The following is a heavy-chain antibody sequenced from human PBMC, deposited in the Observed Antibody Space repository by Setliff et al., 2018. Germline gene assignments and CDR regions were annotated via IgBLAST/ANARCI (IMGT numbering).Heavy chain of an antibody. CDR1: GFTFSKYD. CDR3: ARAPGYGSGNYYYFYYSMDV. Sequence: PGGSLRLSCAASGFTFSKYDMHWVRQVIGKGLEWVSGIGSAGDTYYPGSVKGRFTISRENGENSLYLQMNSLRAGDTGVYYCARAPGYGSGNYYYFYYSMDVWGQGTTVTVSS. CDR2: IGSAGDT. D-gene: IGHD3-10*01. V-gene: IGHV3-13*01. J-gene: IGHJ6*02.